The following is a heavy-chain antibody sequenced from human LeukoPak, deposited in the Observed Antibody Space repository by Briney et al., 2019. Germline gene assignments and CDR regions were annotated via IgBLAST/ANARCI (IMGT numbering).Heavy chain of an antibody. Sequence: SETLSLTCTVSGGSISSYYWSWIRQPPGKGLEWIGYIYYSGSTNYNPSLKSRVTISVDTSKNQFSLKLSSVTAADTAVYYCASQWGVTTQDWYFDLWGRGTLVTVS. CDR3: ASQWGVTTQDWYFDL. CDR2: IYYSGST. D-gene: IGHD4-17*01. V-gene: IGHV4-59*01. J-gene: IGHJ2*01. CDR1: GGSISSYY.